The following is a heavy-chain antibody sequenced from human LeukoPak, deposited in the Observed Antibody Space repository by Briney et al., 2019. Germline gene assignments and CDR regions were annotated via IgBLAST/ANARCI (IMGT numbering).Heavy chain of an antibody. CDR3: VKGSKTSRPYYFDY. Sequence: GGSLRLSCAASGFTFSSYAMSWVRQTPEEGLEWVSAITGSGDDTFHADSVKGRFTISRDNSRNTLYLQMNSLRAEDTAVYHCVKGSKTSRPYYFDYWGQGALVTVSS. CDR1: GFTFSSYA. J-gene: IGHJ4*02. CDR2: ITGSGDDT. V-gene: IGHV3-23*01.